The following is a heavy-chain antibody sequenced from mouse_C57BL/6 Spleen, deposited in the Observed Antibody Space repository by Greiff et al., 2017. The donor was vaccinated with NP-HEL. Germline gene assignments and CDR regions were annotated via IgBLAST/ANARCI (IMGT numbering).Heavy chain of an antibody. CDR3: TRGGYFDY. CDR1: GFNIKDDY. CDR2: IDPENGDT. Sequence: VQLQQSGAELVRPGASVKLSCTASGFNIKDDYMHWVKQRPEQGLEWIGWIDPENGDTEYASKFQGKATITADTSSNTAFLQLSCLTSEDTAVYYCTRGGYFDYWGQGTTLTVSS. J-gene: IGHJ2*01. V-gene: IGHV14-4*01.